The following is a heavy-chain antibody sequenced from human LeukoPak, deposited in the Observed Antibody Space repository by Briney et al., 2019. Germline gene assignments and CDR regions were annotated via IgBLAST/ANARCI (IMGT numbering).Heavy chain of an antibody. CDR3: ARDRQWELPYYYYGMDV. J-gene: IGHJ6*02. CDR1: GGSISSYY. V-gene: IGHV4-59*01. CDR2: IYYSGST. Sequence: PSETLSLTCTVSGGSISSYYWSWIRQPPGKGLEWIGYIYYSGSTNYNPSLKSRVTISVDTSENQFSLKLSSVTAADTAVYYCARDRQWELPYYYYGMDVWGQGTTVTVSS. D-gene: IGHD1-26*01.